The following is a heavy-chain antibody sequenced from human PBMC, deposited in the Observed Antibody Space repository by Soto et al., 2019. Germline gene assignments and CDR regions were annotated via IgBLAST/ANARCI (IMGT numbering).Heavy chain of an antibody. D-gene: IGHD3-3*01. CDR3: ARDDDFWSAQPYYYYGMDV. J-gene: IGHJ6*02. CDR2: ISGSGGST. Sequence: GGSLRLSCAASGFTFSSYAMSWFRQAPGKGLEWVSAISGSGGSTYYADSVKGRFTISRDNSKNTLYLQMNSLRAEDTAVYYCARDDDFWSAQPYYYYGMDVWGQGTTVTVSS. CDR1: GFTFSSYA. V-gene: IGHV3-23*01.